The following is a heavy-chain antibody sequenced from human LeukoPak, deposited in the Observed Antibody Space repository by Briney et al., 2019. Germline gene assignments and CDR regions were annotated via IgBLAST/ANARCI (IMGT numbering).Heavy chain of an antibody. D-gene: IGHD3-10*01. CDR1: GITFNA. Sequence: GPLRLSCAASGITFNAIHWVRQAPGKGLEWVALTWYDGRNKYYADSVKGRFTISIDNSKNMVYLHMNSLRADDPAVYYCARELFGWGSCPDYWGQGTLVTVSS. CDR3: ARELFGWGSCPDY. V-gene: IGHV3-33*01. CDR2: TWYDGRNK. J-gene: IGHJ4*02.